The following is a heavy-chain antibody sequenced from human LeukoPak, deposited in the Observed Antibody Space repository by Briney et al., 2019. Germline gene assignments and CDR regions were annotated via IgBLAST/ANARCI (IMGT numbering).Heavy chain of an antibody. D-gene: IGHD3-10*01. J-gene: IGHJ6*03. CDR2: ISSSGSTI. CDR3: ARDRGVRGVITHYYMDV. Sequence: GGSLRLSCAASGFTFSSYEMNWVRQAPGKGLEWVSYISSSGSTIYYADSVKGRFTISRDNAKNSLYLQMNSLRAEDTAVYYCARDRGVRGVITHYYMDVWGKGTTVTISS. V-gene: IGHV3-48*03. CDR1: GFTFSSYE.